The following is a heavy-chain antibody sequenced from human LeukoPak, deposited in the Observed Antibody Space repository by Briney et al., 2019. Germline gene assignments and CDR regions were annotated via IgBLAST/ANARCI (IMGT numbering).Heavy chain of an antibody. V-gene: IGHV1-18*01. CDR1: GYRFTSYG. J-gene: IGHJ5*02. D-gene: IGHD2-21*02. CDR3: ARACHLVVVTAEGGWLDP. Sequence: RASVKVSCKASGYRFTSYGIGWVRQAPGQGLEWVGWISIYNGKTYYTQSLQDRVTMTTDTSTNTVYMELRSLRSDDTAVYYCARACHLVVVTAEGGWLDPWGQGTLVTVSS. CDR2: ISIYNGKT.